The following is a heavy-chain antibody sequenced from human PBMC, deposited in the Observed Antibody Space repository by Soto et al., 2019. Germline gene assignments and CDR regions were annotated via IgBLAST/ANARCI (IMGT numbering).Heavy chain of an antibody. D-gene: IGHD3-9*01. CDR2: IIPILGIA. CDR3: ARVSGRYFDWLPIDY. J-gene: IGHJ4*02. V-gene: IGHV1-69*02. CDR1: GGTFISYT. Sequence: SVKVSCKASGGTFISYTISLVRQAPGQGLEWMGRIIPILGIANYAQKFQGRVTITADKSTSTAYMELSSLRSEDTAVYYCARVSGRYFDWLPIDYWGQGTLVTVSS.